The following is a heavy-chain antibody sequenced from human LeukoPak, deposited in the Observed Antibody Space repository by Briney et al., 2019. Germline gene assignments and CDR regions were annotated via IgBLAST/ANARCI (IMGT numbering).Heavy chain of an antibody. Sequence: PGGSLRLSCAASEFTFSDYCMSWVRQAPGKGLEWVSGISGSGDNTYYADSVKGRFTISRDNSKNTLYVQVNSLGTEDTAAYYCAKGSYYDSSGSFYFDYWGQGTLVTVSS. V-gene: IGHV3-23*01. J-gene: IGHJ4*02. CDR1: EFTFSDYC. CDR3: AKGSYYDSSGSFYFDY. D-gene: IGHD3-22*01. CDR2: ISGSGDNT.